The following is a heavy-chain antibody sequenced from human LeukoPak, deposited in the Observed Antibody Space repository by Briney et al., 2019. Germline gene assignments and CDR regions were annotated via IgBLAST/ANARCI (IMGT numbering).Heavy chain of an antibody. CDR2: INHSGST. D-gene: IGHD3-10*01. V-gene: IGHV4-34*01. Sequence: PSETLSLTCAVYGGSFSGYYWSWIRQPPGKGLEWIGEINHSGSTNYNPSLKSRVTISVDTSKNQFSLKLSSVTAADTAVYYCARLLRSWFDYYMDVWGKGTTVTISS. J-gene: IGHJ6*03. CDR1: GGSFSGYY. CDR3: ARLLRSWFDYYMDV.